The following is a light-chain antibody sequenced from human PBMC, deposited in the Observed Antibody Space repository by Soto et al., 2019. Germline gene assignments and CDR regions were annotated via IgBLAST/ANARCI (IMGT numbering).Light chain of an antibody. J-gene: IGKJ4*01. CDR1: QSIGRF. Sequence: DIQMSQSPSSLSASVGDRVTITCRASQSIGRFLNWYQQKPGKAPKLLIYAASTLQSGVPSRFSGSDSGTHFTLTISSLQPEDVATYHCQQSSSPPLTFGGGTRVEIK. CDR3: QQSSSPPLT. V-gene: IGKV1-39*01. CDR2: AAS.